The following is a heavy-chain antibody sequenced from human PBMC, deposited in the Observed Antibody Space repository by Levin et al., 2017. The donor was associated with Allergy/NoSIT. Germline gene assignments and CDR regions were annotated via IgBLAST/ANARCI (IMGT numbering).Heavy chain of an antibody. Sequence: PSETLSLTCAASGFMFHSYAMTWVRQAPGKGLEWVSGITTSGDNTYYADSVKGRFTISRDNSKNTLYLQMNSLRAEDTAVYYCAKEEWLVRGFDYWGQGTLVTVSS. CDR3: AKEEWLVRGFDY. CDR1: GFMFHSYA. V-gene: IGHV3-23*01. D-gene: IGHD6-19*01. CDR2: ITTSGDNT. J-gene: IGHJ4*02.